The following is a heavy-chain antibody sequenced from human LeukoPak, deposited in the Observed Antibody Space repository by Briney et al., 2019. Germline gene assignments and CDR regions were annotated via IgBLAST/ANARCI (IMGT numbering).Heavy chain of an antibody. CDR2: IKQDGSEK. Sequence: GGSLRLSCAASGFTFSSYWMIWVRQAPGKGLEWVANIKQDGSEKFYVDSVKGRFTISRDNAKNSLYLQMNSLRAEDTAVYYCARDSSTRPFDYWGQGSAVTVSS. J-gene: IGHJ4*02. CDR1: GFTFSSYW. V-gene: IGHV3-7*01. D-gene: IGHD2-2*01. CDR3: ARDSSTRPFDY.